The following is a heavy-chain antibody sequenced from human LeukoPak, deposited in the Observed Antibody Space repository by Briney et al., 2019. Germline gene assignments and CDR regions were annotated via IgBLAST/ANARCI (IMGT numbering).Heavy chain of an antibody. CDR2: ISGSGGST. D-gene: IGHD6-13*01. J-gene: IGHJ4*02. CDR3: AKAAAADRRYYFDY. Sequence: PGGSPRLSCAAPGFTFSSYAMSWVRQAPGKGLEWVSAISGSGGSTYYADSVKGRFTISRDNSKNTLYLQMNSLRAEDTAVYYCAKAAAADRRYYFDYWGQGTLVTVSS. V-gene: IGHV3-23*01. CDR1: GFTFSSYA.